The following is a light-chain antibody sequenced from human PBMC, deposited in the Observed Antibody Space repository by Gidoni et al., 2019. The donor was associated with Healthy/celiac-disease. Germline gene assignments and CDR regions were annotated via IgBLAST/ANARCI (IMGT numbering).Light chain of an antibody. V-gene: IGKV2-28*01. J-gene: IGKJ1*01. CDR3: MQALQTRT. CDR1: QSLLHSNGYNY. CDR2: LGS. Sequence: DIVMTQSPLSLPVTPGEPASISCRSSQSLLHSNGYNYLDWYLQKPGQSLQLLIYLGSNRASWVPDRFSGSGSGTDFTLKISRVEAEDVGVYYCMQALQTRTFGQGTKVEIK.